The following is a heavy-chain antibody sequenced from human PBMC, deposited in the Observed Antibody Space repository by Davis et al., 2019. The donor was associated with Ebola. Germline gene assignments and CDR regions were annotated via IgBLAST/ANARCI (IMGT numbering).Heavy chain of an antibody. J-gene: IGHJ3*01. CDR2: LGLSDDT. CDR3: AKDTSNIWFDV. CDR1: GFVFRNYV. V-gene: IGHV3-23*01. Sequence: GESLKISCAASGFVFRNYVMSWVRQASGKGLEWVSTLGLSDDTYYADSVKGRFTISRDNSKNTLHLQMNSLRVEDTAIYYCAKDTSNIWFDVWGQGTTVTVSS. D-gene: IGHD1-26*01.